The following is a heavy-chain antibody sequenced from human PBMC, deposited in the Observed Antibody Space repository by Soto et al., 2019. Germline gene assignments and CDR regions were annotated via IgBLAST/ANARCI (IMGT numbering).Heavy chain of an antibody. V-gene: IGHV1-8*02. D-gene: IGHD1-26*01. CDR2: MNPNRGNT. J-gene: IGHJ3*01. CDR1: GGTFSSYT. CDR3: ARALSGRYFE. Sequence: QVQLVQSGAEVKKPGSSVKVSCKASGGTFSSYTISWVRQAPGQGLEWMGWMNPNRGNTCYAQKVQGRVTMTRDTHIRTAYMELSSLRSEDTAMCYCARALSGRYFEWGQGTMATVSS.